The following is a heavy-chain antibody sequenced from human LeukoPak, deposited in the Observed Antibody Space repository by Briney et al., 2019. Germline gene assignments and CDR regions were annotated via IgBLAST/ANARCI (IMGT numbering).Heavy chain of an antibody. D-gene: IGHD3-22*01. Sequence: ASVKVSCKASGYTLTSYYMHWVRQAPGQGLEWMGIINPSGGSTSYAQKFQGRVTMTRDTSTSTVYMELSSLRSEDTAVYYCARGDYYDSSGYLQFDYWGQGTLVTVSS. V-gene: IGHV1-46*01. CDR3: ARGDYYDSSGYLQFDY. J-gene: IGHJ4*02. CDR1: GYTLTSYY. CDR2: INPSGGST.